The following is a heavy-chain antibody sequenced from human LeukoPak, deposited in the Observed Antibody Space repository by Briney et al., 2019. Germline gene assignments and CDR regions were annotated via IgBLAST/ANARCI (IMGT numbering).Heavy chain of an antibody. CDR3: AKGLATFDY. CDR1: GDSVSSNSVT. V-gene: IGHV6-1*01. CDR2: TYYRSKWYN. Sequence: SQTLSLTCAISGDSVSSNSVTWNWIRQSPSRGLEWLGRTYYRSKWYNDYAVSVKSRITINPDTSKNQFSLQLSSVTPEDTAVYYCAKGLATFDYWGQGTLVTVSS. J-gene: IGHJ4*02.